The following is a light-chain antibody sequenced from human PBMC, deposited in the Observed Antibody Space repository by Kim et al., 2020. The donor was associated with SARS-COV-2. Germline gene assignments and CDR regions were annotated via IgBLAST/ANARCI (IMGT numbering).Light chain of an antibody. CDR2: DVS. J-gene: IGKJ4*01. CDR1: QDIHNY. V-gene: IGKV1-16*01. Sequence: DIQMTQSPSSLSASVGDRITISCRASQDIHNYLAWFQQKPGQAPKSLIYDVSILQSGVPSRFSGSESGTHFTLTISNLQPEDFATYYCQHYNSYPLTFGGGTKVDIK. CDR3: QHYNSYPLT.